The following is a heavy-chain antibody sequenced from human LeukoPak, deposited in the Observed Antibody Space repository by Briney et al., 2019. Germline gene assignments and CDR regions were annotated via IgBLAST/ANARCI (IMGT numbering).Heavy chain of an antibody. D-gene: IGHD3-3*01. J-gene: IGHJ5*02. CDR1: GGTFSSYA. CDR2: IIPIFGTA. CDR3: ARGSIFGVVIEAWFDP. V-gene: IGHV1-69*13. Sequence: VASVKVSCKASGGTFSSYAISWVRQAPGQGLEWMGGIIPIFGTANYAQKFQGRVTITADESTSTAYMELSSLRSEDTAVYYCARGSIFGVVIEAWFDPWGQGTLVTVSS.